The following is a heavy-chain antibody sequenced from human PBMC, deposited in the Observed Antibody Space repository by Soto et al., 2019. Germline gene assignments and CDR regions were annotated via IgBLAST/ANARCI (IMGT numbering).Heavy chain of an antibody. V-gene: IGHV6-1*01. Sequence: SQTLSLTCDISGDSVSSGSATWNWIRRSPSRGLEWLGRTYYRSKWYYDYAVSVRSRISINPDTSKNQFSLQLNSVTPEDTAVYYCVRLVGNSWLDYWGPGTLVTVSS. D-gene: IGHD6-13*01. CDR2: TYYRSKWYY. CDR3: VRLVGNSWLDY. CDR1: GDSVSSGSAT. J-gene: IGHJ4*02.